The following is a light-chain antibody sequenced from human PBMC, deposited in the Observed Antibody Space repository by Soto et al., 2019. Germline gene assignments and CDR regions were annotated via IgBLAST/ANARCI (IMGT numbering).Light chain of an antibody. Sequence: EIVMTQSPATLSVSPGERATLSCRASQSVSSKLAWYQQKPGQAPRLLIYGASTRATGIPARFIGSGSGTEFTLTIRILQSEDFAVYDCHEYDHCPLTFGGGAMVEIK. CDR3: HEYDHCPLT. V-gene: IGKV3-15*01. CDR2: GAS. J-gene: IGKJ4*02. CDR1: QSVSSK.